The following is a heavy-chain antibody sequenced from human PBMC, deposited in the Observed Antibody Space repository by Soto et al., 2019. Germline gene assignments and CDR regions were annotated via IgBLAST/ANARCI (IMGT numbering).Heavy chain of an antibody. D-gene: IGHD4-17*01. J-gene: IGHJ4*02. Sequence: PSETLSLTCAVYGGSFSGYYWSWIRQPPGKGLEWIGEINHSGSTNYNPSLKSRVTISVDTSKNQFSLKLSSVTAADTAVYYCAGLRPTTRLRGRFNWGQGTLVTVSS. CDR3: AGLRPTTRLRGRFN. CDR2: INHSGST. V-gene: IGHV4-34*01. CDR1: GGSFSGYY.